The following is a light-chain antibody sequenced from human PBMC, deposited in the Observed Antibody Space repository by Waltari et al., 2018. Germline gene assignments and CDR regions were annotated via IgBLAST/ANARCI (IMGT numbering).Light chain of an antibody. CDR2: DAS. V-gene: IGKV3-20*01. Sequence: DILLTQSPGTLSLSPGERATLSCRASQTVSSHYLAWYQQKPGQAPRLLIFDASSRASGVPDRFSGSWSATDFTLTISRLEPEDFAVYYCQHYRAFGQGTTLEIK. CDR3: QHYRA. J-gene: IGKJ2*01. CDR1: QTVSSHY.